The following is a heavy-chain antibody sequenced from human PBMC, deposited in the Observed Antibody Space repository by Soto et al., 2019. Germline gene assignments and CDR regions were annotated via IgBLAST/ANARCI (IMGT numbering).Heavy chain of an antibody. CDR2: IYYSGST. D-gene: IGHD4-17*01. J-gene: IGHJ4*02. CDR1: GGSISSSNW. Sequence: SETLSLTCAVSGGSISSSNWWSWVRQPPGKGLEWIGGIYYSGSTYYNPSLKSRVTISVDTSKNQFSLKLSSVTAADTAVYYCARHRGHYGGNIVYWGQGTLVTVSS. CDR3: ARHRGHYGGNIVY. V-gene: IGHV4-4*02.